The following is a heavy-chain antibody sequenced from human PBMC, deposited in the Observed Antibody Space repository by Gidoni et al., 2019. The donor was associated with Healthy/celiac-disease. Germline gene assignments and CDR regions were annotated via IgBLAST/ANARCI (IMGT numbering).Heavy chain of an antibody. J-gene: IGHJ4*02. D-gene: IGHD3-3*01. CDR3: AKQPENDFWSGYYWIDY. Sequence: EVQLLESGGGLVQPGGSLRLACAASGVTFSSYAMGWFRQAPGTGLAWVSAISGSGGSTYYADSVKGRFTISRDNSKNTLYLQMNSLRAEDTAVYYCAKQPENDFWSGYYWIDYWGQGTLVTVSS. CDR2: ISGSGGST. CDR1: GVTFSSYA. V-gene: IGHV3-23*01.